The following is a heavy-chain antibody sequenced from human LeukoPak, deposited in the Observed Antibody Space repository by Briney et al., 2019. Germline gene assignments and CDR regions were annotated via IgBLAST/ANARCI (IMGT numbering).Heavy chain of an antibody. CDR1: GFTFSSYA. CDR2: ISGSGGST. J-gene: IGHJ6*02. V-gene: IGHV3-23*01. CDR3: AGRERGYYYGMDV. Sequence: GGSLRLSCAASGFTFSSYAMSWVRQAPGKGLEWVSAISGSGGSTYYADSVKGRFTISRDSSKNTLYLQLNSLRAEDTAVYYCAGRERGYYYGMDVWGQGTTVTVSS.